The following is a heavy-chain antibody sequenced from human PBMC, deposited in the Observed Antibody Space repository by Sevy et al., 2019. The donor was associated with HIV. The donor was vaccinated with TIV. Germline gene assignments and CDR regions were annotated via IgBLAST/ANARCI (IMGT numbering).Heavy chain of an antibody. D-gene: IGHD2-8*02. CDR2: LIGGGSRT. V-gene: IGHV3-23*01. Sequence: GGSLRLSCAASGFTVSSNYMNWVRQAPGKGLEWVSTLIGGGSRTYYADSVTGRFIISRDNSRNTLYLQMNSLRAEDTAIYYCAKRRVQSGLSGGGANYGMDVCGRGTTVTVSS. CDR3: AKRRVQSGLSGGGANYGMDV. CDR1: GFTVSSNY. J-gene: IGHJ6*02.